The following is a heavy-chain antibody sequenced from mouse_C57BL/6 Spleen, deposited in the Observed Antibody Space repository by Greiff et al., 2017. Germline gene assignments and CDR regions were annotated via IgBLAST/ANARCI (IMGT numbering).Heavy chain of an antibody. CDR1: GYTFTSYW. J-gene: IGHJ4*01. Sequence: VQLQQPGAELVMPGASVKLSCKASGYTFTSYWMHWVKQRPGQGLEWIGEIDPSDSYTNYNQKFKGKSTLTVDKSSSTAYMQLSSLTSEDSAVYYCARRELGMDYWGQGTSVTVSS. CDR3: ARRELGMDY. V-gene: IGHV1-69*01. CDR2: IDPSDSYT. D-gene: IGHD4-1*01.